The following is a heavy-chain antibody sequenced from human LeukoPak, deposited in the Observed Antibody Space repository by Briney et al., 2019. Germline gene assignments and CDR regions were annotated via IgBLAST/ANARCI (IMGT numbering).Heavy chain of an antibody. CDR2: IGYDGSNK. CDR3: ARGPHDYGDYYAYMDV. V-gene: IGHV3-33*01. D-gene: IGHD4-17*01. Sequence: PGGSLRLSCAAPGSTSISYGMNWSRQAPGKGLEWVAVIGYDGSNKYYADSVKGRFTISRDNSKNTLYLQMNSLRAEDTAVYYCARGPHDYGDYYAYMDVWGKGTTVTVSS. CDR1: GSTSISYG. J-gene: IGHJ6*03.